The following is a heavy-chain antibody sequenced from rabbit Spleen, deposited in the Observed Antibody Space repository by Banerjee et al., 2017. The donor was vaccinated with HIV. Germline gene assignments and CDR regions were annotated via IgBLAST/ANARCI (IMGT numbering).Heavy chain of an antibody. Sequence: QEQLVESGGGLVQPEGSLTLTCTASGFSFNNNYVMCWVRQAPGKGLEWIACINTATGKGVYATWAKGRFTISRTSSTTVTLQMTSLTAADTATYFCARDLTSVIGWNFNLWGQGTLVTVS. J-gene: IGHJ4*01. CDR2: INTATGKG. CDR1: GFSFNNNYV. D-gene: IGHD1-1*01. CDR3: ARDLTSVIGWNFNL. V-gene: IGHV1S45*01.